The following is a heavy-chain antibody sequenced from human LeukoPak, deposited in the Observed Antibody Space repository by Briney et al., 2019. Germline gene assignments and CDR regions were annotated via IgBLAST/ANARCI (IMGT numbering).Heavy chain of an antibody. V-gene: IGHV1-2*06. Sequence: GASVKVSCKASGYTFTGYYMHWVRQAPGQGLEWMGRINPNSGGTNYAQKFQGRVTMTRDTSISTAYMELSRLRSDDTAVYYCARGDDYGDSGLDYGGQGTLVTVSA. D-gene: IGHD4-17*01. J-gene: IGHJ4*02. CDR3: ARGDDYGDSGLDY. CDR2: INPNSGGT. CDR1: GYTFTGYY.